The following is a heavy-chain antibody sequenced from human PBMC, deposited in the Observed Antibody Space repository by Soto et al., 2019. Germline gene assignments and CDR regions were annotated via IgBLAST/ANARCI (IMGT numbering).Heavy chain of an antibody. CDR2: ISSSSSYI. D-gene: IGHD3-3*01. Sequence: EVQLVESGGGLVKPGGSLRLSCAASGFTFSSYSMNWVRQAPGKGLEWVSSISSSSSYIYYADSVKGRFTISRDNAKNSLYRQRNSLRAEDTAVYYWAREDEYDFWSGYSPPYYYGMDVWGQGTTVTVSS. V-gene: IGHV3-21*01. CDR3: AREDEYDFWSGYSPPYYYGMDV. CDR1: GFTFSSYS. J-gene: IGHJ6*02.